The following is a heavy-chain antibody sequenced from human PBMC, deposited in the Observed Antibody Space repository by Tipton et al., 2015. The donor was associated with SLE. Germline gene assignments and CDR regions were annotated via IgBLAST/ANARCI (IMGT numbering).Heavy chain of an antibody. CDR2: IIPIFGTS. CDR1: GGTFGNYA. J-gene: IGHJ6*02. D-gene: IGHD3-10*01. Sequence: QLVQSGPEVKKPGSSVKVSCKVSGGTFGNYAIYWVRQAPGQGLKWMGGIIPIFGTSNSAQRFQGRITITADESTSTAYMELSSLRSGDSAVYYCARMMRTGLYGMDVWGQGTTVTVSS. CDR3: ARMMRTGLYGMDV. V-gene: IGHV1-69*01.